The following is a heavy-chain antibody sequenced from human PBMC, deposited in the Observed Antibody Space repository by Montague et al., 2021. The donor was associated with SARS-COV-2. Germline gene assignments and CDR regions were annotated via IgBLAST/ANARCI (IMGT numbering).Heavy chain of an antibody. J-gene: IGHJ4*01. V-gene: IGHV4-34*01. CDR1: GGSFSGYH. CDR2: INHSGGT. Sequence: SETLSLTCAVYGGSFSGYHWSWIRQPPGKGLEWIGEINHSGGTNYNPSLKSRVTISVDTSKNQFSLKLSSVTAADTAVYYCARGGRQWLVIDPRYYFDYWGQGTLVTVSS. CDR3: ARGGRQWLVIDPRYYFDY. D-gene: IGHD6-19*01.